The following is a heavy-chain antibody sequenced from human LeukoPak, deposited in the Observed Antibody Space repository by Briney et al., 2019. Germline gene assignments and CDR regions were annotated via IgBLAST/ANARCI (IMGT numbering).Heavy chain of an antibody. CDR2: IIDSGGT. Sequence: SETLSLTCAVSGGSISSGYWWSWVRQPPMKGLEWIGEIIDSGGTNYNPSLKGRITISLDKTENQFSLNVNSVTAADTAVYYCATYGPTSGGYTFEYWGQGILVTVSS. V-gene: IGHV4-4*02. CDR1: GGSISSGYW. CDR3: ATYGPTSGGYTFEY. D-gene: IGHD2-15*01. J-gene: IGHJ4*02.